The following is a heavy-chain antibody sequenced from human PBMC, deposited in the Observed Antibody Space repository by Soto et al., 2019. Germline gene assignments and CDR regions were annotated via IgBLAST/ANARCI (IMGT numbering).Heavy chain of an antibody. Sequence: KPSETLSLTCAVYGGSFSGYYWSWIRQPPGKGLEWIGEINHSGSTNYNPSLKSRVTISVGTSKNQFSLKLSSVTAADTAVYYCARIRKEIAARHSFPPVKFSLFDIWGQGTMVTVSS. D-gene: IGHD6-6*01. V-gene: IGHV4-34*01. J-gene: IGHJ3*02. CDR1: GGSFSGYY. CDR3: ARIRKEIAARHSFPPVKFSLFDI. CDR2: INHSGST.